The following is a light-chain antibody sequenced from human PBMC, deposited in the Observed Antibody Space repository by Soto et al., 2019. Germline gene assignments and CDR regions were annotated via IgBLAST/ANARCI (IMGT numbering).Light chain of an antibody. CDR3: CSFATSGTWV. CDR2: EGN. CDR1: SSDVGSYNL. V-gene: IGLV2-23*01. Sequence: QSVLTQPASVSGSPGQSITISCTGTSSDVGSYNLVSWYQQHPGKAPKLMISEGNERPSGISNRFSGSKSGNTASLTISGLQAEDEADYYCCSFATSGTWVFGGGTKLTVL. J-gene: IGLJ3*02.